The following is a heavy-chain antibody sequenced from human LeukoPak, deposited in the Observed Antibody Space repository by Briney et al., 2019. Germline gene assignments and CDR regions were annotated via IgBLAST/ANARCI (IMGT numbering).Heavy chain of an antibody. V-gene: IGHV3-66*01. CDR1: GFTVSSNY. CDR3: ARTSIAARSYAFDI. J-gene: IGHJ3*02. D-gene: IGHD6-6*01. Sequence: GGSLRLSCAASGFTVSSNYMSWVRQAPGKGLEWVSVIYSGGSTYYADSVKGRFTISRDNSKNTLYLQMNSLRAEDTAVYYCARTSIAARSYAFDIWGQGTMVTVSS. CDR2: IYSGGST.